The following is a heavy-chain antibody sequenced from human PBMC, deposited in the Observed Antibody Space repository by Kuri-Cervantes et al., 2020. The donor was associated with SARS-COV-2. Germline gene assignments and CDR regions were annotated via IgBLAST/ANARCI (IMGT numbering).Heavy chain of an antibody. CDR3: ARDPYYYGDYPDY. Sequence: SCKASGDTFSSYAMHWVRQAPGKGLEWVAVISYDGSKKYYAESVKGRFTISRDNSKNTMYLQMNSLRAEDTAVYYCARDPYYYGDYPDYWGQGTLV. CDR1: GDTFSSYA. D-gene: IGHD3-16*01. CDR2: ISYDGSKK. V-gene: IGHV3-30*04. J-gene: IGHJ4*02.